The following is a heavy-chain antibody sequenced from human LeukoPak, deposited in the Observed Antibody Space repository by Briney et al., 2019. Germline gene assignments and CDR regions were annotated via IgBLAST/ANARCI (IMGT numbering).Heavy chain of an antibody. CDR3: ASEDYYDSSDYYYWNFQH. CDR2: INSSSSYM. J-gene: IGHJ1*01. D-gene: IGHD3-22*01. V-gene: IGHV3-21*01. Sequence: GGAVRLSCAASGFTFSSNTMNWVRQAPGKGLEWVSSINSSSSYMNYADSVRGGFTISRDNAKNSLYLQINSLRAEDTAVYYCASEDYYDSSDYYYWNFQHWGQGTLVTVYS. CDR1: GFTFSSNT.